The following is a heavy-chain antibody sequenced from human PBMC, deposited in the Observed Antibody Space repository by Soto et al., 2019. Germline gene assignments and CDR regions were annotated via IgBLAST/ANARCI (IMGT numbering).Heavy chain of an antibody. Sequence: SETLSLTCTVSGGSISSYYWSWIRQPPGKGLEWIGYIYYSGSTNYNPSLKSRVTISVDTSKNQFSLKLSSVTAADTAVYYCARHRYSGWDPASFDYWGQGTLVTVSS. CDR1: GGSISSYY. J-gene: IGHJ4*02. D-gene: IGHD1-26*01. CDR3: ARHRYSGWDPASFDY. V-gene: IGHV4-59*08. CDR2: IYYSGST.